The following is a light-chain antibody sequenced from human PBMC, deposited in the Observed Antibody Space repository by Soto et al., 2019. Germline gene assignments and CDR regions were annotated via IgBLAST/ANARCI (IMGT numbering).Light chain of an antibody. CDR3: QQSYNTPLT. Sequence: DIQMTQSPSSLSASVGDRVTITCRASQSIRSYLNWYHQKPGKAPNLLIYAASSLQSGVPSRFSGSGSGTDFTLTISSLQPEDFATYYCQQSYNTPLTFAGGTKVEIK. CDR2: AAS. J-gene: IGKJ4*01. V-gene: IGKV1-39*01. CDR1: QSIRSY.